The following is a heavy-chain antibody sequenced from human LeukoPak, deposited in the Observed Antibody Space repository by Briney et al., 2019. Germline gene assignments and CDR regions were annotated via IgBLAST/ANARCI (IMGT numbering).Heavy chain of an antibody. D-gene: IGHD3-3*01. Sequence: GASVKVSCKASGGTFSSYAISWVRQAPGQGLEWMGGIIPIFGTANYAQKFQGRVTITTDESTSTAYMELSSLRSEDTAVYYCARDQAVGGKGRVEYDFWSGYEYYFDYWGQGTLVTVSS. CDR1: GGTFSSYA. CDR2: IIPIFGTA. J-gene: IGHJ4*02. CDR3: ARDQAVGGKGRVEYDFWSGYEYYFDY. V-gene: IGHV1-69*05.